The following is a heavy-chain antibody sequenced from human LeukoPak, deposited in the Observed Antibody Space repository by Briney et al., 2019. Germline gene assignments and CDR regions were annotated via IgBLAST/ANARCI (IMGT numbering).Heavy chain of an antibody. CDR1: GYTFTSYG. CDR3: ARDPSYDSSGYPNWFDP. D-gene: IGHD3-22*01. V-gene: IGHV1-18*01. CDR2: ISAYNGNT. J-gene: IGHJ5*02. Sequence: GASVKVSCKASGYTFTSYGITWMRLAPGQGLEWMGWISAYNGNTNYAQMFQGRVIMTTDTSTNTAYMELRSLRADDTAMYYCARDPSYDSSGYPNWFDPWGQGTLVTVSS.